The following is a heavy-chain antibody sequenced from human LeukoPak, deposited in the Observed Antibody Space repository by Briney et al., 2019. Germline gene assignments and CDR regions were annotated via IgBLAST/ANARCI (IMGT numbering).Heavy chain of an antibody. V-gene: IGHV4-39*07. Sequence: SETLSFTCTVSGGSISSSSYYWGWIRQPPGKGLEWIGSIYYSGSTYYNPSLKSRVTISVDTSKNQFSLKLSSVTAADTAVYYCARDRAGYSYGRFDYWGQGTLVTVSS. CDR2: IYYSGST. J-gene: IGHJ4*02. D-gene: IGHD5-18*01. CDR3: ARDRAGYSYGRFDY. CDR1: GGSISSSSYY.